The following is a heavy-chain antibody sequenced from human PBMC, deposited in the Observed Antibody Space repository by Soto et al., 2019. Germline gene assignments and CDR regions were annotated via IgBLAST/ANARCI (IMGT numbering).Heavy chain of an antibody. J-gene: IGHJ3*02. D-gene: IGHD6-19*01. CDR2: ISGSGTTA. Sequence: EVQLLESGGGLVQPGGSLRLSCAASGFVFSSYAMSWVRQAPGKGLEWVSAISGSGTTAYYADSVKGRFIFSRDNPKNTMYLQMNSLRAEDTAVYSCAKTTDGWFSAFEIWGQGTVVTVSS. CDR3: AKTTDGWFSAFEI. V-gene: IGHV3-23*01. CDR1: GFVFSSYA.